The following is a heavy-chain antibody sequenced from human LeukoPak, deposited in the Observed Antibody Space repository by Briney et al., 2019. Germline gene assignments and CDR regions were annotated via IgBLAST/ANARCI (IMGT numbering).Heavy chain of an antibody. CDR3: AKDRSMIVLRGFDY. J-gene: IGHJ4*02. CDR1: GFTFSNFG. CDR2: ISYDGSNK. V-gene: IGHV3-30*18. Sequence: GGSLRLSCAASGFTFSNFGMHWVRQAPGKGLEWVAIISYDGSNKYYGDSVKGRFTISRDNSNNTLFVQMNSLRAEDTAVYYCAKDRSMIVLRGFDYWGQGTLVTVSS. D-gene: IGHD3-22*01.